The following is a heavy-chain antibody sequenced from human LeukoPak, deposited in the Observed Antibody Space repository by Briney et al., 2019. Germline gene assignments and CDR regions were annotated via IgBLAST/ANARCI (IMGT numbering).Heavy chain of an antibody. D-gene: IGHD4-23*01. CDR2: ICTSGST. V-gene: IGHV4-4*07. J-gene: IGHJ6*03. CDR1: GGSISSYY. CDR3: ARGNYGGNSLYYYYMDV. Sequence: SETLSLTCTVSGGSISSYYWSWIRQPAGKGLEWIGRICTSGSTNYNPSLKSRVTISVDTSKNQFSLKLSSVTAADTAVYYCARGNYGGNSLYYYYMDVWGKGTTVTISS.